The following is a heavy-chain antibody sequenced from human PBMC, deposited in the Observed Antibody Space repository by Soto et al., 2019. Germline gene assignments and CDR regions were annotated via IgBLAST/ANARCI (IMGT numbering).Heavy chain of an antibody. D-gene: IGHD6-6*01. CDR3: ARHVVRGLIAASDY. Sequence: GQSLKISCQGSGYSFAGYWIGCVRQLPWKGLEWMGLIYHGDSGTRYSPSFQGQVTLSADKSIITAYLQWSSLKASDTAMYYCARHVVRGLIAASDYWGQGSRVTVSS. CDR2: IYHGDSGT. CDR1: GYSFAGYW. J-gene: IGHJ4*02. V-gene: IGHV5-51*01.